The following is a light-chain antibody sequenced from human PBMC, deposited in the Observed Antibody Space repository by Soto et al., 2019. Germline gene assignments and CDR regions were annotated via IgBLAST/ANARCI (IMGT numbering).Light chain of an antibody. CDR2: DVS. CDR1: SSDVGGYDY. J-gene: IGLJ2*01. Sequence: QAVLTQPASVSGSPGQSITISCTGTSSDVGGYDYVSWYQQHPGKAPKLLIFDVSKRPSGVSYRFSGSKSGNTASLPISGLQAEDEADYYCRSYASSITLVFGGGTKLTVL. CDR3: RSYASSITLV. V-gene: IGLV2-14*01.